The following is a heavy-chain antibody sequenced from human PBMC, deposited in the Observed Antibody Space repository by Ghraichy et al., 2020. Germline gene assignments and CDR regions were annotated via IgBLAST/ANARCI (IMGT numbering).Heavy chain of an antibody. Sequence: SGPTLVKPTQTLTLTCTFFGFSLSTGGEGVGWIRQPPGKALEWLALIYRGGDQRYNGALKSRLTISEVAYKNQVVLTMTNMGPVDTATYFCAHRRYYDSSGYDYWGQGTVVTVAS. CDR1: GFSLSTGGEG. CDR3: AHRRYYDSSGYDY. D-gene: IGHD3-22*01. CDR2: IYRGGDQ. J-gene: IGHJ4*02. V-gene: IGHV2-5*02.